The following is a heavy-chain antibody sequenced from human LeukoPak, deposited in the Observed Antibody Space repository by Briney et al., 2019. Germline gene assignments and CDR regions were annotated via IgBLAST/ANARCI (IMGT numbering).Heavy chain of an antibody. Sequence: PSETLSLTCAVYDGSLSSYYWSWIRQPPGGGLEWIGEISYPVGTNYNPSLKSRVTISVDTTRVQLSLKLSSVTAADTAMYYCARELWDHRGGFDMWGQGTMVIVSS. D-gene: IGHD1-26*01. CDR3: ARELWDHRGGFDM. J-gene: IGHJ3*02. CDR2: ISYPVGT. V-gene: IGHV4-34*01. CDR1: DGSLSSYY.